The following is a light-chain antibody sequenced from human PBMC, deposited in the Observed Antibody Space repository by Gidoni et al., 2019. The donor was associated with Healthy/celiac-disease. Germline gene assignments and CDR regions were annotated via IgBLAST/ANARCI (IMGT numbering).Light chain of an antibody. J-gene: IGKJ4*01. Sequence: DIQMTQSPSSLSASVGDRVTITCRASQSSSSYLNWYQQKPGKAPKLLIYAASSLQSGVPSRFSGSGSGTDFTLTISSLQPEDFATYYCQQSYSTPRGFGGGTKVEI. V-gene: IGKV1-39*01. CDR1: QSSSSY. CDR2: AAS. CDR3: QQSYSTPRG.